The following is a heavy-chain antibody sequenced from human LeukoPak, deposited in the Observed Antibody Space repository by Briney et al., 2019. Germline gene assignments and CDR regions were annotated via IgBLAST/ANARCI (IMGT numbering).Heavy chain of an antibody. CDR2: ISYDGTNK. Sequence: GGSLRLSCAASGFTFSSYTMYWVRQAPGKGLEWVAVISYDGTNKYYADSMKGRFTISRDNSKNTLYLQMNSLRTEDTAVYYCARPPMTGKYSGSWYYFDFWGQGTLVTVSS. J-gene: IGHJ4*02. CDR3: ARPPMTGKYSGSWYYFDF. CDR1: GFTFSSYT. V-gene: IGHV3-30-3*01. D-gene: IGHD6-13*01.